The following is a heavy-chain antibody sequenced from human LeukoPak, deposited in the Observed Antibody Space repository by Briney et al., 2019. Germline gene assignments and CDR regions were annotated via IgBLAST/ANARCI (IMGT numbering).Heavy chain of an antibody. CDR3: AKDKYGSGGIAVAGAYFDY. J-gene: IGHJ4*02. D-gene: IGHD6-19*01. CDR2: ISGSGGST. CDR1: GFTFGSYA. V-gene: IGHV3-23*01. Sequence: GGSLRLSCVASGFTFGSYAMSWVRQAPGKGLEWVSAISGSGGSTYYADSVKGRFTISRDNSKNTLYLQMNSLRAEGTAVYYCAKDKYGSGGIAVAGAYFDYWGQGTLVTVSS.